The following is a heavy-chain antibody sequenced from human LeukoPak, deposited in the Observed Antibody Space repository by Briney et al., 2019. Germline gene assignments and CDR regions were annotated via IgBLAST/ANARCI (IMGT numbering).Heavy chain of an antibody. CDR2: IYTSGST. D-gene: IGHD3-10*01. Sequence: SETLSLTCAVSGGSISSYYWSWIRQPAGKGLEWIGRIYTSGSTNYNPSLKSRVTMSVDTSKNQFSLKLSSVTAADTAVYYCARANTRGSGSSFEYWGQGTLVTVSS. CDR1: GGSISSYY. J-gene: IGHJ4*02. CDR3: ARANTRGSGSSFEY. V-gene: IGHV4-4*07.